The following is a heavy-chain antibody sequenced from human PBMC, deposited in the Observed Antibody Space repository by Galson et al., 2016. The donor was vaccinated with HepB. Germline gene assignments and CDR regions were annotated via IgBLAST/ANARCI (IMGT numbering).Heavy chain of an antibody. D-gene: IGHD6-19*01. V-gene: IGHV3-48*02. Sequence: SLRLSCAASGLNFSTHSMNWVRQAPGRGLEWVSYISSGSSLIYYADSVKGLFTISRDNAKNSLFLQMNSLRDEDSAVYYCARGREQWLVAHAFDIWGQGTMVTVSS. J-gene: IGHJ3*02. CDR1: GLNFSTHS. CDR3: ARGREQWLVAHAFDI. CDR2: ISSGSSLI.